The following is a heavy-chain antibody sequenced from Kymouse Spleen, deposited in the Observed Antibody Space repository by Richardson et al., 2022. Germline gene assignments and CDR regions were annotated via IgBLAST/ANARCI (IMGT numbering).Heavy chain of an antibody. V-gene: IGHV3-23*04. D-gene: IGHD3-3*01. CDR1: GFTFSSYA. J-gene: IGHJ6*02. CDR2: ISGSGGST. Sequence: EVQLVESGGGLVQPGGSLRLSCAASGFTFSSYAMSWVRQAPGKGLEWVSAISGSGGSTYYADSVKGRFTISRDNSKNTLYLQMNSLRAEDTAVYYCAKDRYDFWSGYYEGYYYYYGMDVWGQGTTVTVSS. CDR3: AKDRYDFWSGYYEGYYYYYGMDV.